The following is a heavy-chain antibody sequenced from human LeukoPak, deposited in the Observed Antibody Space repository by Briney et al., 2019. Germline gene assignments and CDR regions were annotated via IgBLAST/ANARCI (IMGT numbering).Heavy chain of an antibody. D-gene: IGHD5-12*01. CDR2: IYSGGST. J-gene: IGHJ4*02. Sequence: WGSLRLSCAASEFSVGSNYMTWVRQAPGKGLEWVSLIYSGGSTYYADSVKGRFTISRDNSKNTLYLQMNSLRAEDTAVYYCARGPSGYYNTGGQGTLVTVSS. CDR1: EFSVGSNY. V-gene: IGHV3-66*01. CDR3: ARGPSGYYNT.